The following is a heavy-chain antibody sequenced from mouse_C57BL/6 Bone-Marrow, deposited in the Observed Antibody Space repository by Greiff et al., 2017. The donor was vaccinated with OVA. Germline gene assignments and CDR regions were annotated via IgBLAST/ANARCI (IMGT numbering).Heavy chain of an antibody. CDR2: INPYNGGT. CDR1: GYTFTDYY. V-gene: IGHV1-19*01. Sequence: VQLQQPGAELVKPGASVKMSCKASGYTFTDYYMNWVKQSHGKSLEWIGVINPYNGGTSYNQKFKGKATLTVDKSSSTAYMELNSLTSEDSAVYYCARSGLYAMDYWGQGTSVTVSS. D-gene: IGHD3-1*01. CDR3: ARSGLYAMDY. J-gene: IGHJ4*01.